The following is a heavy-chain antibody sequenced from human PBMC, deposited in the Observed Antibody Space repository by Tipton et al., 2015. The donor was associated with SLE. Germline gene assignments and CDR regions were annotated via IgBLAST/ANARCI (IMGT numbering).Heavy chain of an antibody. D-gene: IGHD3-10*01. Sequence: TLSLTCAVYGGSFSGYYWSWIRQPPGKGLEWIGEINHSGATNYNPSLKSRVTISVDTSKNQFSLKLSSVTAADTAVYYCARGHYGSGRCDYWGQGTLVTVSS. CDR2: INHSGAT. J-gene: IGHJ4*02. V-gene: IGHV4-34*01. CDR3: ARGHYGSGRCDY. CDR1: GGSFSGYY.